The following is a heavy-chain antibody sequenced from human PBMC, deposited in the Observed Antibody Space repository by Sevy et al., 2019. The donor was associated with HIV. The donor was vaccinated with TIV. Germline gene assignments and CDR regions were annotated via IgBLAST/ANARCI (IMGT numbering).Heavy chain of an antibody. CDR2: TYYRSKWYN. Sequence: SHSLSLTCAISGDSVSSNSAAWNWIRQSPSRGLEWLGRTYYRSKWYNNYAVSVKSRISINPDTTKNQFSLQLNSVTPEDTAVYYCARDPPYASRLLDVWGQGTTVTVSS. V-gene: IGHV6-1*01. CDR1: GDSVSSNSAA. D-gene: IGHD4-17*01. J-gene: IGHJ6*02. CDR3: ARDPPYASRLLDV.